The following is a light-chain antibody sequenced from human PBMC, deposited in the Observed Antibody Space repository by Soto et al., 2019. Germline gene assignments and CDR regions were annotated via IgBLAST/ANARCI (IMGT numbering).Light chain of an antibody. CDR3: QQYNSMLS. J-gene: IGKJ4*01. V-gene: IGKV1-33*01. CDR2: DAS. CDR1: HDVSRN. Sequence: DIQMTQSPSSLSASEGDRVTITCQSSHDVSRNLNWFQQKPGEAPQLLIYDASNLERGVPSRFSGSGSGTDFTLTISSLQPEDVATYCGQQYNSMLSFGGGTEVEIK.